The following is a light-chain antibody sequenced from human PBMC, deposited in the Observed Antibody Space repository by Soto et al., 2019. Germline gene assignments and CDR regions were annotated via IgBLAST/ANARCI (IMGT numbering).Light chain of an antibody. J-gene: IGKJ1*01. CDR1: QSVSSN. CDR2: GAS. Sequence: EIVITQSPATLSVSPGERATLSCRASQSVSSNLAWYQQKPGQAPRLLIYGASTRATGIPARFSGSGSGIEFILTISSLQSEDFAVYYCQQYKNGWSFGQGTKVDIK. V-gene: IGKV3-15*01. CDR3: QQYKNGWS.